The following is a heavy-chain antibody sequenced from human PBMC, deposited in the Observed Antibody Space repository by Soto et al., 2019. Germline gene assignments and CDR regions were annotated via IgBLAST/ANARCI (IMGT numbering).Heavy chain of an antibody. CDR3: AKDVNTYYYDSSGRGYYFDY. V-gene: IGHV3-30*18. Sequence: PGGSLRLSCAASGFTFSGYGMHWVRQAPGKGLEWVAVISYDGSNKYYADSVKGRFTISRDNSKNTLYLQMNSLRAEDTAVYYCAKDVNTYYYDSSGRGYYFDYWGQGTLVTVSS. CDR1: GFTFSGYG. J-gene: IGHJ4*02. CDR2: ISYDGSNK. D-gene: IGHD3-22*01.